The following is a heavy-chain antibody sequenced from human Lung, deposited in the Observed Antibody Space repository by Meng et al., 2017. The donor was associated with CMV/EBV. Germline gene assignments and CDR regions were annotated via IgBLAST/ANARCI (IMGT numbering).Heavy chain of an antibody. CDR1: GGTFSSYA. CDR2: INPSGGST. CDR3: ASQGVGGEGEGFDY. Sequence: ASVXVSXKASGGTFSSYAISWVRQAPGRGLEWMGIINPSGGSTSYAQKIQGRVTVTRDTSTSTVYMELRRLRSEDTAVYYCASQGVGGEGEGFDYWGQGPLVTVSS. V-gene: IGHV1-46*03. J-gene: IGHJ4*02. D-gene: IGHD3-16*01.